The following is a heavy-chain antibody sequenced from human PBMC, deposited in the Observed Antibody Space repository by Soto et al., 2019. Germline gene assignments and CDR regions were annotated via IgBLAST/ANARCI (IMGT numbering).Heavy chain of an antibody. Sequence: QVQLEQSGAEVKKPGASVKVSCKTSGYSITDHGISWVRQAPGQGLEWMGGINTYNGKTNYAQKLQGRITMTTDTSTSTAYMELRSLRSDDTAIYFCARDNNYFDPWGQGSLVTVSS. J-gene: IGHJ5*02. CDR2: INTYNGKT. V-gene: IGHV1-18*01. CDR3: ARDNNYFDP. CDR1: GYSITDHG.